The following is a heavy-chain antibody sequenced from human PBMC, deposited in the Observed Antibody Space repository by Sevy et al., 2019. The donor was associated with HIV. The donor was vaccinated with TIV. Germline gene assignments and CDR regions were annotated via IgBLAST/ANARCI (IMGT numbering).Heavy chain of an antibody. Sequence: PGGSLRLSCAASEFIFTNAWMSWVRQAPGKGLEWVGRIKSKTNGGTTDYAAPVEGRFTISRDDSKKTLYLQMNSLKTEDTAVYYCTTDLEYQLERYYFNYWGQGTLVTVSS. J-gene: IGHJ4*02. D-gene: IGHD2-2*01. V-gene: IGHV3-15*01. CDR1: EFIFTNAW. CDR3: TTDLEYQLERYYFNY. CDR2: IKSKTNGGTT.